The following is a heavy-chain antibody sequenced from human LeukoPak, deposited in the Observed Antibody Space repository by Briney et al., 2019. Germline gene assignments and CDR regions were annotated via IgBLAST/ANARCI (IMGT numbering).Heavy chain of an antibody. CDR1: GFTFSSYA. Sequence: PGRSLRLSCAASGFTFSSYAMTSVRQDPRKWLDWVATITASGSSTFHADSVKGPFTISRDNPKNTLYLLVDSLRAEDTAIYYCAKDVSPLGWYLDSWGQGVPVTVSS. CDR3: AKDVSPLGWYLDS. D-gene: IGHD2-15*01. CDR2: ITASGSST. J-gene: IGHJ4*02. V-gene: IGHV3-23*01.